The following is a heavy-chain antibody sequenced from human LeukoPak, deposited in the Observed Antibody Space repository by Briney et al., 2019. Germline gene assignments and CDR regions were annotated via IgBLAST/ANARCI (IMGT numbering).Heavy chain of an antibody. J-gene: IGHJ3*01. CDR2: IYYSGST. V-gene: IGHV4-59*01. D-gene: IGHD3-22*01. CDR3: VRAARYYYDTIGAFDV. Sequence: PSETLSLTCTVSGGSISSYYRSWIRQPPGKGLEWIGYIYYSGSTNYNPSLKSRVTISVDTSRNQFSLKLSSVTAADTAVYYCVRAARYYYDTIGAFDVWGQGTMVTVSS. CDR1: GGSISSYY.